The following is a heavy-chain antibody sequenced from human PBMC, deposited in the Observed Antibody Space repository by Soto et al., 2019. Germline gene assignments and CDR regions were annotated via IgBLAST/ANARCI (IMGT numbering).Heavy chain of an antibody. J-gene: IGHJ6*03. CDR1: GGSFSGYY. CDR2: INHSGST. Sequence: SETLSLTCAVYGGSFSGYYWSWIRQPPGKGLEWIGEINHSGSTNYNPALKSRVTISVDTSKNQFSRKLSSVTAADTAVYYCARGKIFGVARPPRYYYYYMDVWGKGTTVTVSS. CDR3: ARGKIFGVARPPRYYYYYMDV. V-gene: IGHV4-34*01. D-gene: IGHD3-3*01.